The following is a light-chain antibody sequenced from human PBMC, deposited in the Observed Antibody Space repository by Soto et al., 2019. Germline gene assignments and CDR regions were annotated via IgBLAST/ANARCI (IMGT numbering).Light chain of an antibody. J-gene: IGLJ1*01. Sequence: QSVLTQPASMSGSPGQSITISCTGTSRDFGSYNYVSWYQHHPGKAPKLLIYDVTTRPSGISNRFSGSKSGHTASLTISGLQAEDGADYYCASYVSRSDVFVFGPGTKVTVL. CDR3: ASYVSRSDVFV. CDR2: DVT. V-gene: IGLV2-14*03. CDR1: SRDFGSYNY.